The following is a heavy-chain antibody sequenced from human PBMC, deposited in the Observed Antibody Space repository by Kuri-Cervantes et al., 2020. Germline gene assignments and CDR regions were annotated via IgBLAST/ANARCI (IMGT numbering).Heavy chain of an antibody. V-gene: IGHV1-2*02. CDR1: GYTFTGYY. CDR2: INPNSGGT. D-gene: IGHD3-16*01. J-gene: IGHJ3*02. CDR3: AKVGGSHDAFDI. Sequence: ASVKVSCKASGYTFTGYYMHWVRQAPGQGLEWMGWINPNSGGTNCAQKFQGRVTMTRDTSINTAYMELSRLRSDDTAVYYCAKVGGSHDAFDIWGQGTRVTVSS.